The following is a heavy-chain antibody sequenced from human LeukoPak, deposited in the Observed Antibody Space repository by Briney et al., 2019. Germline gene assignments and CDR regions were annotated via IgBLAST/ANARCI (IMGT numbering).Heavy chain of an antibody. J-gene: IGHJ4*02. CDR2: ILYDESSK. CDR1: GFTFSSYG. D-gene: IGHD6-19*01. Sequence: GGSLRLSCAASGFTFSSYGMHWVRQAPGKGLEWVALILYDESSKYYADSVKGRFTISRDNSKNTLYLQMNSLRAEDTAVYYCAKGDVSGWYGIGYWGQGTLLTVSS. V-gene: IGHV3-30*18. CDR3: AKGDVSGWYGIGY.